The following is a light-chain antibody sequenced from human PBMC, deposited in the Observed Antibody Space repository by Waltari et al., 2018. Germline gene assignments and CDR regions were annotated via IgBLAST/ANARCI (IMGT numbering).Light chain of an antibody. J-gene: IGLJ2*01. CDR2: INN. V-gene: IGLV1-44*01. Sequence: QSVLTQPPYMSGTPGQTVTISCTGSRSNIGGNPVNWYQQLPGTAPKLLISINNKRPSGVPARFSGSKSGTSASLAVSGLQSEDEADYYCSSWDDSLSGVVFGGGTKLTVL. CDR1: RSNIGGNP. CDR3: SSWDDSLSGVV.